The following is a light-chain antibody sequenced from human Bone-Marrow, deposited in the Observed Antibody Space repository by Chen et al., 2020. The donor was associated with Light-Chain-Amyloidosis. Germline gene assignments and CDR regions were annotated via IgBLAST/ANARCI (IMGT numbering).Light chain of an antibody. J-gene: IGLJ3*02. CDR3: SSYAGSNDLG. CDR1: SSDVGGYNY. V-gene: IGLV2-8*01. Sequence: QSALTQPPSASGSPGQSVTISCTGTSSDVGGYNYVSWYQQHPGKAPKLMIYEISKRPSGVPARLYGSKSGNTASLTVSGLQAEDEADYYCSSYAGSNDLGFGGGTKLTVL. CDR2: EIS.